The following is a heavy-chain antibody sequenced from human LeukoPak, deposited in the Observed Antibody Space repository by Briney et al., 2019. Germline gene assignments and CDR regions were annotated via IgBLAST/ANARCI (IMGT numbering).Heavy chain of an antibody. CDR2: IRNSGSTK. CDR1: GFTFSDYY. D-gene: IGHD6-13*01. CDR3: ARDVSWSY. Sequence: GGSLRLSCVASGFTFSDYYMNWIRQAPGRGLVWVSYIRNSGSTKYYADSVKGRFTISRDNAKNSLYLQMNSLTAEDTAVYYCARDVSWSYWGQGALVTVSS. J-gene: IGHJ4*02. V-gene: IGHV3-11*04.